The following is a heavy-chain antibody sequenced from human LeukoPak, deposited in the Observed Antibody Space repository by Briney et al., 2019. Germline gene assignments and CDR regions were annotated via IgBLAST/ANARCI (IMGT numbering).Heavy chain of an antibody. Sequence: SETLSLTCAVSGASISSGGYSWSWIRQPPGKGLEWIGYIYQSGSTYYNPSLKGRVTISVDRSKNQFSLKLTSVTAADTALYSCARYDFGDYTLGSGWFDPWGQGTLVTVS. V-gene: IGHV4-30-2*01. CDR1: GASISSGGYS. CDR3: ARYDFGDYTLGSGWFDP. CDR2: IYQSGST. D-gene: IGHD4-17*01. J-gene: IGHJ5*02.